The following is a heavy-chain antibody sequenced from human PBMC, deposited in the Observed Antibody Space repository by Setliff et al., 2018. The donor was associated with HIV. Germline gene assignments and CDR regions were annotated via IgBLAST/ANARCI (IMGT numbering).Heavy chain of an antibody. CDR1: GYTFTGYY. J-gene: IGHJ3*02. Sequence: GASVKVSCKASGYTFTGYYISWVRRAPGQGLEWMGRINPNSGDTNYTQSFQGRVTMTRDRSINTAYLELSSLKSDDTAVYYCAIDEDGFDIWGQGPMVTVSS. D-gene: IGHD2-15*01. V-gene: IGHV1-2*06. CDR2: INPNSGDT. CDR3: AIDEDGFDI.